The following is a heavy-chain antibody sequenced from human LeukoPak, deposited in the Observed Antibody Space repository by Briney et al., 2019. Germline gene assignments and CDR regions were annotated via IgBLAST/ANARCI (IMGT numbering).Heavy chain of an antibody. Sequence: PGGSLRLSCAASGFTFNRNNMNWVRQAPGKGLEWVSYISSTSITMYYADSVKGRFTISRDNAKNSLYLQMNSLRADDTAVYYCAREGTMIGARSNAFDIWGQGTMVTVSS. D-gene: IGHD3-22*01. V-gene: IGHV3-48*01. J-gene: IGHJ3*02. CDR1: GFTFNRNN. CDR2: ISSTSITM. CDR3: AREGTMIGARSNAFDI.